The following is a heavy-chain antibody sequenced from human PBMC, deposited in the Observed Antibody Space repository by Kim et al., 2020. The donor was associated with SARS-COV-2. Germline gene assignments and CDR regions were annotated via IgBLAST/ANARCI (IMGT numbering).Heavy chain of an antibody. V-gene: IGHV4-34*01. D-gene: IGHD2-15*01. Sequence: SETLSLTCAVYGGSFSDHYWSWIRQPPGKGLQWIGEISHSGRSNYSPPLKSRVTISVDTSKNQFSLKLNSVSASDTALYFCARSGARSDSRDPWGQGTQV. CDR3: ARSGARSDSRDP. J-gene: IGHJ5*02. CDR2: ISHSGRS. CDR1: GGSFSDHY.